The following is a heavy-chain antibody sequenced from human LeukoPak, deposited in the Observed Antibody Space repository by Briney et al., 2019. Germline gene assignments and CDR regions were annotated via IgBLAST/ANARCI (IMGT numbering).Heavy chain of an antibody. J-gene: IGHJ4*02. CDR1: GGSISSGGYY. V-gene: IGHV4-30-2*01. CDR2: IYHSGST. Sequence: SQTLSLTCTVSGGSISSGGYYWSWIRQPPGKGLEWIGYIYHSGSTYYNPSLKSRVTISVDRSKNQFSLKLSSVTAADTAVYYCARDVGSSWYYFDYWGQGTLVTVSS. CDR3: ARDVGSSWYYFDY. D-gene: IGHD6-13*01.